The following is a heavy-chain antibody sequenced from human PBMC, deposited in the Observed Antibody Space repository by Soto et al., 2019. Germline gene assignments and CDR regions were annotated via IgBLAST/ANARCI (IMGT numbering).Heavy chain of an antibody. CDR1: GFTFSSYE. D-gene: IGHD5-12*01. CDR3: TKEKSVMYSGYDAFDI. V-gene: IGHV3-48*03. CDR2: ISSNGGTI. J-gene: IGHJ3*02. Sequence: VGSLRLSCAASGFTFSSYEMDWVRQAPGKGLEWVAYISSNGGTIYYGDSVKGRFTISRDNADNSLYLQMNSLRAEGTAVYYCTKEKSVMYSGYDAFDIWGRGTMVTVSS.